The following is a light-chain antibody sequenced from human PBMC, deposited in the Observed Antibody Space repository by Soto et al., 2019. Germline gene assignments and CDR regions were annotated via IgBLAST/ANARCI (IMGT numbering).Light chain of an antibody. CDR2: DVS. V-gene: IGLV2-11*01. CDR3: CSYAGTNTFALYV. Sequence: QSVLTQPRSVSGSPGQSVTISCTGASSDVGGYNYVSWFQLHPGKAPKLMIYDVSTRPSGVPDRFSGSKSGNTASLTISGLQAEDEADYYCCSYAGTNTFALYVFGTATKVTDL. J-gene: IGLJ1*01. CDR1: SSDVGGYNY.